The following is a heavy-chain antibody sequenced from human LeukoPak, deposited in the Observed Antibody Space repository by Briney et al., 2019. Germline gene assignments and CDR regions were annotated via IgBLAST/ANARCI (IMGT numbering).Heavy chain of an antibody. Sequence: GGSLRLSCAASGFTFSDYYMSWIRRAPGKGLEWVSFISTGSSAYTVFADSVKGRFTISRDNAKNSLYLQLDSLRAEDTAVYYCARGTRVPDYWGQGTLVTVSS. V-gene: IGHV3-11*05. CDR3: ARGTRVPDY. CDR1: GFTFSDYY. D-gene: IGHD3-10*01. CDR2: ISTGSSAYT. J-gene: IGHJ4*02.